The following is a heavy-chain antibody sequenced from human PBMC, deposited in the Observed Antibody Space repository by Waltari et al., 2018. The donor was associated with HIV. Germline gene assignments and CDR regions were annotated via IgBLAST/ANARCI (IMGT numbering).Heavy chain of an antibody. V-gene: IGHV4-59*01. CDR3: AKDASGTYFNWFDP. Sequence: QVQLQESGPGLVNPSETLSLTCTFSGGSISTSYWNWIRQSPGKGLEWIGHIYNSGSTNYNPSLKSRVSISVDTSKNQFFLSLKSVTAADTAVYYCAKDASGTYFNWFDPWGQGILVTVSS. J-gene: IGHJ5*02. CDR2: IYNSGST. D-gene: IGHD1-1*01. CDR1: GGSISTSY.